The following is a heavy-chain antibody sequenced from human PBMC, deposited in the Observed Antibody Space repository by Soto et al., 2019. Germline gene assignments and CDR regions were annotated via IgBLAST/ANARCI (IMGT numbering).Heavy chain of an antibody. J-gene: IGHJ4*02. Sequence: QVQLVESGGGVVQPGRSLRLSCAASGFTFSSYGMHWVRQAPGKGLEWVAVISYDGSNKYYAESVKGRFTISRDNSKNTLYLQMNSLRAEDTAVYYCAKERYSSSSPDFDYWGQGTLVTVSS. V-gene: IGHV3-30*18. CDR1: GFTFSSYG. D-gene: IGHD6-6*01. CDR2: ISYDGSNK. CDR3: AKERYSSSSPDFDY.